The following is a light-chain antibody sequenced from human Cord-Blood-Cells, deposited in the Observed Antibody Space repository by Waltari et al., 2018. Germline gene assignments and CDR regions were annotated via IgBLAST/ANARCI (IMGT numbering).Light chain of an antibody. V-gene: IGKV3-15*01. J-gene: IGKJ2*01. CDR3: QQYNNWPPYT. Sequence: EIVLTQSPATLSVSLGERSTLSCRDSQSVSSNSAWYQQKPGQAPRLLSYGASTRATSIPARFIGSVSVKEFTLNISSLQSEDFTVYYCQQYNNWPPYTFGQETKLEIK. CDR1: QSVSSN. CDR2: GAS.